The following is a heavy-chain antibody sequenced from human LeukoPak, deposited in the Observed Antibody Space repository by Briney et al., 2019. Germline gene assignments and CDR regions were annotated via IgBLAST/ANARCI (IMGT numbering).Heavy chain of an antibody. D-gene: IGHD6-13*01. J-gene: IGHJ2*01. V-gene: IGHV1-2*02. CDR3: PKEAGIVSFDL. CDR2: IDPNSGGT. CDR1: GYTFTGNH. Sequence: ASXXVSCKASGYTFTGNHVHWVRQAPGQGRERMGWIDPNSGGTKYAQKFQDRVTMTRDTSINTAYMQLSGLRSDDTAVYFCPKEAGIVSFDLWGRGTLVTVSS.